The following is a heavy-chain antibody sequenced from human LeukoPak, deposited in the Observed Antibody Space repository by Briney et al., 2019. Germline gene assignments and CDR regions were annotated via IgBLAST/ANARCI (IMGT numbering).Heavy chain of an antibody. V-gene: IGHV3-7*01. CDR2: INPDGSEQ. J-gene: IGHJ4*02. D-gene: IGHD2-15*01. CDR3: SREDCSGGTCYNSIDY. Sequence: GGSLRLSCATSRFTFSSYWMSWVRQAPGMGLEWVANINPDGSEQYYLDSVRGRFTISRDNAKNSLYLLMSSLRAEDTAVYYCSREDCSGGTCYNSIDYWGQGTLVTVSS. CDR1: RFTFSSYW.